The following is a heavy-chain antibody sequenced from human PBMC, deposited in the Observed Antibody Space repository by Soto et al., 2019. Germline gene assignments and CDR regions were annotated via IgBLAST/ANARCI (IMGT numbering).Heavy chain of an antibody. D-gene: IGHD2-2*02. CDR3: ASDCRSTNCYKVFDY. J-gene: IGHJ4*02. V-gene: IGHV1-18*01. Sequence: QVQLVQSGTEVKKPGASVKVSCKASGYTFTSYGISWVRQAPGQGLEWMGWISANNGNTDYAQNLQGRVTMTTDASTSTAYMELTSLRSDDTAVYYCASDCRSTNCYKVFDYWGQGTLVTVSS. CDR1: GYTFTSYG. CDR2: ISANNGNT.